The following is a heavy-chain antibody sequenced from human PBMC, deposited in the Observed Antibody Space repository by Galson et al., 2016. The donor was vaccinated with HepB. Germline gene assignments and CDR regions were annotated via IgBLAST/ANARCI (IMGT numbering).Heavy chain of an antibody. CDR2: ISRRSDII. D-gene: IGHD6-19*01. Sequence: SLRLSCAASGFTFSTYDMNWVRQAPGKGLEWVSFISRRSDIISYGDSVKGRFTISRDNAKNSLFLQMDNLRDDDTAVYYCARDGGSDWHGRGGFHYLGQGTLVTVSS. V-gene: IGHV3-48*02. CDR1: GFTFSTYD. CDR3: ARDGGSDWHGRGGFHY. J-gene: IGHJ4*02.